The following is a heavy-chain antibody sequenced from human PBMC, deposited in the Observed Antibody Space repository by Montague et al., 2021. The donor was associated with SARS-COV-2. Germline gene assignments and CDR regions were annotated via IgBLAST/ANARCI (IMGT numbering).Heavy chain of an antibody. CDR3: ASGIYPSASYYHRYYYGLNI. D-gene: IGHD3-10*01. J-gene: IGHJ6*02. CDR2: INHSANT. CDR1: GGSLSGYY. V-gene: IGHV4-34*01. Sequence: SETLSLTCAVYGGSLSGYYWSWIRQPPEKGLEWIGEINHSANTKYNPSLKSPVTISIDTSKNQFSLKMTSVTAADTATYYCASGIYPSASYYHRYYYGLNIWGRGTTVIVSS.